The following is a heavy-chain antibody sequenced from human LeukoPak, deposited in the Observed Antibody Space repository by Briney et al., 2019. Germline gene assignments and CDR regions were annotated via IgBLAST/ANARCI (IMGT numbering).Heavy chain of an antibody. J-gene: IGHJ5*02. CDR3: ARAIGAGGDGDWFDP. V-gene: IGHV3-7*01. CDR2: IKQDGSEK. Sequence: GGSLRLSCAASGFTFSSYWMSWVRQAPGKGLEWVANIKQDGSEKYYVDSVKGRFTISRDNAKNSLYLQMNSLRAEDTAVYYCARAIGAGGDGDWFDPWGQGTLVTVSS. D-gene: IGHD2-21*01. CDR1: GFTFSSYW.